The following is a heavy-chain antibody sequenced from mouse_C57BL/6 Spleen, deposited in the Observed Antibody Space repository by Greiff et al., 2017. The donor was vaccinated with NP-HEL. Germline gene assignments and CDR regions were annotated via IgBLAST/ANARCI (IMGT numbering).Heavy chain of an antibody. D-gene: IGHD1-1*01. V-gene: IGHV1-18*01. CDR3: AREGNYYGSPFFDY. Sequence: VQLQQSGPELVKPGASVKIPCKASGYTFTDYNMDWVKQSHGKSLEWIGDINPNNGGTIYNQKFKGKATLTVDKSSSTAYMELRSLTSEDTAVYYCAREGNYYGSPFFDYWGQGTTLTVSS. J-gene: IGHJ2*01. CDR2: INPNNGGT. CDR1: GYTFTDYN.